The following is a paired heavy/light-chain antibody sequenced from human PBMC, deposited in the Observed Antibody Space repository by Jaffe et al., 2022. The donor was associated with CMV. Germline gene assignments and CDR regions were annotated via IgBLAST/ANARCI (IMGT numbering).Heavy chain of an antibody. CDR1: GFSLSSYS. D-gene: IGHD3-3*01. CDR2: ISSSSSYI. J-gene: IGHJ6*02. CDR3: ARDRSSNYNFRSGYQGLGMDV. Sequence: EVQLVESGGGLVKSGGSLRLSCAASGFSLSSYSMNWVRQAPGKGLEWVSSISSSSSYIYYADSVKGRFTISRDNAKNSLYLQMNSLRAEDTAVYYCARDRSSNYNFRSGYQGLGMDVWGQGTTVTVSS. V-gene: IGHV3-21*01.
Light chain of an antibody. V-gene: IGKV1-39*01. CDR1: QNINIY. CDR2: GAP. CDR3: QQSYSNPIT. Sequence: DIQMTQSPSSLSASVGDRVTITCRASQNINIYLNWYQQKPGKAPKVLIYGAPGLQSGVPSRFSGSGSGTDFTLTISSLQPEDFATYYCQQSYSNPITFGGGTKVDIK. J-gene: IGKJ4*01.